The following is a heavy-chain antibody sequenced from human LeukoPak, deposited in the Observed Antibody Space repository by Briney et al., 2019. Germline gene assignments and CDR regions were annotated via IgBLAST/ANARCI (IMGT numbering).Heavy chain of an antibody. V-gene: IGHV3-30*04. CDR3: AKDNYDYGDYDGGDY. D-gene: IGHD4-17*01. CDR1: GFTFSSYA. CDR2: ISYDGSNK. J-gene: IGHJ4*02. Sequence: GGSLRLSCAASGFTFSSYAMHWVRQAPGKGLEWVAVISYDGSNKYYADSVKGRFTISRDNSKNTLYLQMNSLRAEDTAVYYRAKDNYDYGDYDGGDYWGQGTLVTVSS.